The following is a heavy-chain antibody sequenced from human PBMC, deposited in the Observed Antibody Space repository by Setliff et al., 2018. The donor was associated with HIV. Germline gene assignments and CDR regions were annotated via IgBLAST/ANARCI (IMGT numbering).Heavy chain of an antibody. J-gene: IGHJ4*02. Sequence: WASVKVSCKASGGTFSSYAISWVRQAPGQGLEWMGGIIPIFGTANYAQKFQGRVTITADESTSTAYMELSGLRSEDTAVYYCARARRSSMVRGTYFDYWGQGTLVTVSS. CDR2: IIPIFGTA. D-gene: IGHD3-10*01. CDR3: ARARRSSMVRGTYFDY. CDR1: GGTFSSYA. V-gene: IGHV1-69*13.